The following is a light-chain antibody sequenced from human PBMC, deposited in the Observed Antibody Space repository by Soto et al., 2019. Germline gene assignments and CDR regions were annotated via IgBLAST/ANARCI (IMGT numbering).Light chain of an antibody. Sequence: DIQMTQSPSSLSASVGDRVTITCRTSQGIRNDLSWYQQRPGEAPRRLIYAAFVLQRGVPSRFRGSGSGTEFTLTISSLQPEDFATYFCLQHSTYPLTFGPGTEVEVK. CDR2: AAF. CDR3: LQHSTYPLT. V-gene: IGKV1-17*01. J-gene: IGKJ3*01. CDR1: QGIRND.